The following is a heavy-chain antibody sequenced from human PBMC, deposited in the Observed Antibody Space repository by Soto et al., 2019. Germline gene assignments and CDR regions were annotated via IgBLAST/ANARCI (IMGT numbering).Heavy chain of an antibody. J-gene: IGHJ4*02. D-gene: IGHD5-18*01. V-gene: IGHV4-38-2*01. Sequence: SETLSLTCDVSGYSISSYYYWGWIRQPPGKGLEWIGYIYHSGSTYYNPSLKSRVTISVDRSKNQFSLKLSSVTAADTAVYYCARGKEVSYGYYFDYWGQGTLVTVSS. CDR3: ARGKEVSYGYYFDY. CDR2: IYHSGST. CDR1: GYSISSYYY.